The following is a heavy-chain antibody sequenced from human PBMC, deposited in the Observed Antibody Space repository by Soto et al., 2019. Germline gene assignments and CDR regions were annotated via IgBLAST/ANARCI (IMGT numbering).Heavy chain of an antibody. CDR2: IYDSRST. V-gene: IGHV4-39*01. J-gene: IGHJ5*02. Sequence: SETLSLTCTVSGGSISSRSNYWGWIRQPPGKGLEWIGSIYDSRSTYYNPSLSSRVTISVDTSKNQFSLKLTSVTAADTAVYYCVNRKPNYSGSRSYFHVPFDPWGQGTLVT. CDR3: VNRKPNYSGSRSYFHVPFDP. CDR1: GGSISSRSNY. D-gene: IGHD3-10*01.